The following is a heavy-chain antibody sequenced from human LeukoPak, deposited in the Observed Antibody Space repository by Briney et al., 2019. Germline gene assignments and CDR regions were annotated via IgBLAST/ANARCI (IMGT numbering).Heavy chain of an antibody. D-gene: IGHD4-11*01. CDR3: AKDAQRGFDYSNSLQN. CDR2: IWSDGGDK. CDR1: GFTFSHYG. J-gene: IGHJ1*01. Sequence: GGSLRLSCAASGFTFSHYGMHWVRQTPGAGLEWVAVIWSDGGDKYYAKSVKGRFTISRDNSKNSLFLQMNSLRAEDTAVYYCAKDAQRGFDYSNSLQNWGQGILVTVSS. V-gene: IGHV3-33*06.